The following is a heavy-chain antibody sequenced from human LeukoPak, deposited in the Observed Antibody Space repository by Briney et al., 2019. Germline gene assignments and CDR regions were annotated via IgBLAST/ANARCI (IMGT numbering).Heavy chain of an antibody. CDR3: ATPLDYYDSSGYHQGGD. J-gene: IGHJ4*02. CDR1: GFTFSSYW. V-gene: IGHV3-7*03. CDR2: IKQDGGEK. D-gene: IGHD3-22*01. Sequence: GGSLRLSCAASGFTFSSYWMTWVRQAPGKGLEWVANIKQDGGEKYYVDSVKGRFTISRDNAKNSLYLQMNSLRAGDTAVYYCATPLDYYDSSGYHQGGDWGQGTLVTVSS.